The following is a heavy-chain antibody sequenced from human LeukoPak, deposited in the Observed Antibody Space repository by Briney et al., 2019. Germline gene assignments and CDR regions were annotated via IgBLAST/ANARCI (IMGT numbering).Heavy chain of an antibody. CDR1: GFTFSSYA. J-gene: IGHJ4*02. V-gene: IGHV3-23*01. D-gene: IGHD5-12*01. Sequence: PGGSLRLSCAASGFTFSSYAMSWVRPAPGKGLEWVSGISGSGGSTYYADSVKGRFTISRDNSKNTLYLQMNSLRAEDTAVYYCALVALYYFDYWGQGTLVTVSS. CDR3: ALVALYYFDY. CDR2: ISGSGGST.